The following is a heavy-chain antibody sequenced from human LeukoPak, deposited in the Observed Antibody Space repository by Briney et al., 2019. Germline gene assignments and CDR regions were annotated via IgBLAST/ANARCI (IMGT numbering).Heavy chain of an antibody. CDR2: IGYDGSRK. J-gene: IGHJ6*02. D-gene: IGHD6-19*01. V-gene: IGHV3-30*02. CDR3: TTAGYSSGWDYYYYGMDV. CDR1: GFTFSSYD. Sequence: GGSLGLSCAASGFTFSSYDMNWVRQAPGKGLEWVAFIGYDGSRKYYADSVKGRFTISRDNSKNTLYLQMNSLKTEDTAVYYCTTAGYSSGWDYYYYGMDVWGQGTTVTVSS.